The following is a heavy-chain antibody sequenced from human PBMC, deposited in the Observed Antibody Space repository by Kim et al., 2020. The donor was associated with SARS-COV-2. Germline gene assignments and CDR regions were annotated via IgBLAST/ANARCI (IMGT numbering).Heavy chain of an antibody. CDR3: AXAXXAAAAXRFNI. D-gene: IGHD6-13*01. CDR2: IWYDGSNE. J-gene: IGHJ3*02. V-gene: IGHV3-33*08. CDR1: GFTFNNYA. Sequence: LSLTCAASGFTFNNYAMHWVRQAPGKGLEWVAXIWYDGSNEKYADSAKGRXTISRDNSKNTLYLQXNSLRVEXXAVXYCAXAXXAAAAXRFNIXGQG.